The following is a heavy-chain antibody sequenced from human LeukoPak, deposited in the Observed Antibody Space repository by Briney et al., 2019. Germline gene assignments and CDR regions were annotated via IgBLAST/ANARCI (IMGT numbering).Heavy chain of an antibody. Sequence: GGSLRLSCAASGFTFSNDDMNWVRQAPGKGLEWVSGLSGSGDRTDYADSVKGRFTISRDNSENTLYLQLNSLRPDDTAVYYCVRHNAARAFDIWGQGTMVIVSS. D-gene: IGHD1-1*01. CDR2: LSGSGDRT. CDR3: VRHNAARAFDI. V-gene: IGHV3-23*01. J-gene: IGHJ3*02. CDR1: GFTFSNDD.